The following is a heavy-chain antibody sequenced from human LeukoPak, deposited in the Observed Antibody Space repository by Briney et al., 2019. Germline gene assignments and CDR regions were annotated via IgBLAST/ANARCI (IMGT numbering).Heavy chain of an antibody. V-gene: IGHV4-59*01. CDR2: IYYSGST. CDR1: GGSINGYY. CDR3: AKGLAARRDDY. Sequence: PSETLSLTCTVSGGSINGYYWTWIRQSPGKGLEWIGYIYYSGSTSYNPSLKSRVTISVDTSKNHFSLKLTSVTAADTAVYYCAKGLAARRDDYWGQGTLVTVSS. D-gene: IGHD6-6*01. J-gene: IGHJ4*02.